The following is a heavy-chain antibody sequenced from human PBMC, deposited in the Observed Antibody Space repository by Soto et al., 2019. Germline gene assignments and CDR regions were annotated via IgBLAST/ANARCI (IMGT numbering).Heavy chain of an antibody. V-gene: IGHV6-1*01. J-gene: IGHJ3*02. Sequence: PSQALSLTCAISGDSVSSNSAAWNWIRQSPSRGLEWLGRTYYRSKWYNDYAVSVKSRITINPDTSKNQFSLQLNSVTPEDTAVYYCAXVRAARPLLFPNDAFDIWGQGTMVTVSS. D-gene: IGHD6-6*01. CDR2: TYYRSKWYN. CDR3: AXVRAARPLLFPNDAFDI. CDR1: GDSVSSNSAA.